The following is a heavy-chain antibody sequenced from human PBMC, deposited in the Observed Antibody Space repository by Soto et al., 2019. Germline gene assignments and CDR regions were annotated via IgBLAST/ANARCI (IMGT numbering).Heavy chain of an antibody. Sequence: TSETLSLTCTVSGGSXSSYYWSWIRQPPGKGLEWIGYIYYSGSTNYNPSLKSRVTISVDTSKNQFSLKLSSVTAADTAVYYCARRWGRTFDYWGQGTLVTVSS. V-gene: IGHV4-59*08. CDR1: GGSXSSYY. CDR2: IYYSGST. D-gene: IGHD7-27*01. J-gene: IGHJ4*02. CDR3: ARRWGRTFDY.